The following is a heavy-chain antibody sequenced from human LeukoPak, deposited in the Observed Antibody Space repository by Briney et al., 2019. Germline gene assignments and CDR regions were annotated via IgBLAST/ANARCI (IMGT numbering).Heavy chain of an antibody. J-gene: IGHJ4*02. Sequence: GGSLRLSCAASGFTFSSYAMHWVRQAPGKGLEWVAVISYDGSNKYYADSVKGRFTISRDNSKNTLYPQMNSLRAEDTAVYYCARDPYSSGWYYFDYWGQGTLVTVSS. D-gene: IGHD6-19*01. CDR2: ISYDGSNK. CDR3: ARDPYSSGWYYFDY. V-gene: IGHV3-30*04. CDR1: GFTFSSYA.